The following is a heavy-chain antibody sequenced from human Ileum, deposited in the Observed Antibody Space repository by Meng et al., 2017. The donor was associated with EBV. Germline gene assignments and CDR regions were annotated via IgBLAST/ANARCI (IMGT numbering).Heavy chain of an antibody. D-gene: IGHD1-26*01. CDR2: ISAYDGTT. CDR3: ARVEVGITSGDY. J-gene: IGHJ4*02. Sequence: QAQLWQSGGSVKKPGASVKVSCKASGYTFTNYGITWVRQAPGQGLEWMGWISAYDGTTNYAQTLQGRVTMTTDTSTSTAYMELGSLRSDDTAVYYCARVEVGITSGDYWGQGTLVTVSS. CDR1: GYTFTNYG. V-gene: IGHV1-18*01.